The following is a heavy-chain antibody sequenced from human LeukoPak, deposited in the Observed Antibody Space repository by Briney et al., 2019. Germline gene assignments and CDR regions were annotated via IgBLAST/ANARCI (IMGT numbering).Heavy chain of an antibody. CDR3: ARGGYSSSWYVSYYYYGMGV. CDR1: GGSISSYY. V-gene: IGHV4-59*01. J-gene: IGHJ6*02. D-gene: IGHD6-13*01. Sequence: SETLSLTCTVSGGSISSYYWSWIRQPPGKGLEWIGYIYYSGSTNYNPSLKSRVTISVDTSKNQFSLKLSSVTAADTAVYYCARGGYSSSWYVSYYYYGMGVWGQGTTVTVSS. CDR2: IYYSGST.